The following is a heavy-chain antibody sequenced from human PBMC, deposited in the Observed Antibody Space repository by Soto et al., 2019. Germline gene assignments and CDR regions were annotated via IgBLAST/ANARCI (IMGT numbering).Heavy chain of an antibody. Sequence: PSETLSLTCAVSGGSISSSNWWSWVRQPPGKGLEWIGEIYHSGSTNYNPSLKSRVTISVDKSKNQFSLKLSSVTAADTAVYYCARDTTVTTLYYYYYGMDVWGQGTTVTVSS. CDR1: GGSISSSNW. CDR2: IYHSGST. D-gene: IGHD4-17*01. CDR3: ARDTTVTTLYYYYYGMDV. V-gene: IGHV4-4*02. J-gene: IGHJ6*02.